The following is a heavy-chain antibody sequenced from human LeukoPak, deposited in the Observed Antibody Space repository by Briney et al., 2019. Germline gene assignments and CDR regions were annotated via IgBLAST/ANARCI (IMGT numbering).Heavy chain of an antibody. V-gene: IGHV4-59*01. CDR1: GGSISSYY. J-gene: IGHJ4*02. CDR3: ARGGLGYSGYDLDFDY. CDR2: IYYSGST. Sequence: SETLSLTCTVSGGSISSYYWSWIRQPPGKGLEWIGYIYYSGSTNYNPSLKSRVTISVDTSKNQFSLKLSSVTAADTAVYYCARGGLGYSGYDLDFDYWGQGTLVTVSS. D-gene: IGHD5-12*01.